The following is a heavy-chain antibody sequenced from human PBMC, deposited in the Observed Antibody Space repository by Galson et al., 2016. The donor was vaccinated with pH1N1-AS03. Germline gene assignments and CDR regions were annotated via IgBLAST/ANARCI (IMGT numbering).Heavy chain of an antibody. J-gene: IGHJ5*02. D-gene: IGHD6-19*01. V-gene: IGHV3-7*01. CDR1: GFTFNNYW. Sequence: SLRLSCAASGFTFNNYWMTWVRRAPGKGLEWVANINEDGNVDQYEDSVKGRFTISRDNGQHSVFLQMNSLRAEDAAVYFCARVMIGVTGDVLDRWGQGTLVTVSS. CDR2: INEDGNVD. CDR3: ARVMIGVTGDVLDR.